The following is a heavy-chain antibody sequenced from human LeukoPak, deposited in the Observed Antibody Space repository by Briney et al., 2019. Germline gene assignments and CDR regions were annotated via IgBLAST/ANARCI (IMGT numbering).Heavy chain of an antibody. J-gene: IGHJ6*02. CDR2: ISPDSNYI. D-gene: IGHD6-19*01. CDR3: ASLWVSPLGSGWCRNYYYYYGMDV. V-gene: IGHV3-21*01. CDR1: GFTFSTYS. Sequence: GGSLRLSCAASGFTFSTYSMNSLRLAPGKGLEWVSSISPDSNYIYYVDSVKGRFTISRDNAKNSLYLQMNSLRAEDTAVYYCASLWVSPLGSGWCRNYYYYYGMDVWGQGTTVTVSS.